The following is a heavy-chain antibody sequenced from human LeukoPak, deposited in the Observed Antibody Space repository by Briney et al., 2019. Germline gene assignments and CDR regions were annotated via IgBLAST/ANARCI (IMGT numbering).Heavy chain of an antibody. CDR1: GFTFSDHY. V-gene: IGHV3-72*01. CDR3: ASSSEAHGDY. Sequence: GGSPRLSCAASGFTFSDHYMDWVRQAPGKGLEWVGRTRNKANSYTTEYAASVKGRFTISRDDSKNSLYLQMNSLKTEDTAVYYCASSSEAHGDYWGQGTLVTVSS. D-gene: IGHD6-6*01. CDR2: TRNKANSYTT. J-gene: IGHJ4*02.